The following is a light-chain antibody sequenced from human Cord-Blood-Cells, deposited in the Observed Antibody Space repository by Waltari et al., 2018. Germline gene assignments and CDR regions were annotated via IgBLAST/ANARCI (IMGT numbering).Light chain of an antibody. CDR1: SSDVGGYNY. V-gene: IGLV2-14*01. Sequence: QSALTQPASVSGSPGQSITISCTGTSSDVGGYNYVSWYQQHPGKAPKLMIYEVSNRPAGFSNRFSGSKSVNTASLTISGLQAEDEADYYCSSYTSSSTLVVFGGGTKLTVL. CDR3: SSYTSSSTLVV. J-gene: IGLJ2*01. CDR2: EVS.